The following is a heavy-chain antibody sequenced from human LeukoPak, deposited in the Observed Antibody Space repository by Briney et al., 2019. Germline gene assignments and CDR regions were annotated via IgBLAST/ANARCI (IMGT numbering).Heavy chain of an antibody. D-gene: IGHD5-18*01. CDR2: ISAYNGNT. J-gene: IGHJ5*02. Sequence: ASVKVSCKASGYTFTSYGISWVRQAPGQGLEWMGWISAYNGNTNYAQKLQGRVTMTTDTSTSTAYMELRSLRSDDTAVYYCARTAIQLCLQGSYWFDPWGQGTWSPSPQ. V-gene: IGHV1-18*01. CDR1: GYTFTSYG. CDR3: ARTAIQLCLQGSYWFDP.